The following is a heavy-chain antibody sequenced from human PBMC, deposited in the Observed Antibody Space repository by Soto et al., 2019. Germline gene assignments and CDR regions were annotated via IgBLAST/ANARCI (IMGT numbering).Heavy chain of an antibody. J-gene: IGHJ5*02. Sequence: SETLSLTCAVSGGSISSGGYSWSWIRQPPGKGLEWIGYIYHSGSTYYNPSLKSRVTISVDRSKNQFSLKLSSVTAADTAVYYCARGNYSNGSRWFDPWGQGTLVTVSS. V-gene: IGHV4-30-2*01. CDR3: ARGNYSNGSRWFDP. D-gene: IGHD4-4*01. CDR1: GGSISSGGYS. CDR2: IYHSGST.